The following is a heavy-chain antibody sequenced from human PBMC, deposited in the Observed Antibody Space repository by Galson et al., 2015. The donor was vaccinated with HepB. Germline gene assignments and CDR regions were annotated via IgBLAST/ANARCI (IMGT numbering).Heavy chain of an antibody. CDR2: ISYDGSNK. CDR3: ARDRTVGSGSYPHTYYYYGMDV. Sequence: SLRLSCAASGFTFSSYAMHWVRQAPGKGLEWEAVISYDGSNKYYADSMKGRFTISRDNSKNTLYLQMNSLRAEDTAVYYCARDRTVGSGSYPHTYYYYGMDVWGQGTTVTVSS. V-gene: IGHV3-30*04. CDR1: GFTFSSYA. D-gene: IGHD3-10*01. J-gene: IGHJ6*02.